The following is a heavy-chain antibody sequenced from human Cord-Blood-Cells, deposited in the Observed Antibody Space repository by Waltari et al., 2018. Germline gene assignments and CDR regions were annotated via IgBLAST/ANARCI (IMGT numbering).Heavy chain of an antibody. CDR3: ARPTMVRGVIDAFDI. V-gene: IGHV1-2*02. J-gene: IGHJ3*02. CDR1: GYTFTGYY. Sequence: QVQLVQSGVEVKKPGASVKVSCKASGYTFTGYYMHWVRQAPGQGLEWMGWINPNSGGTNYAQKFQGRVTMTRDTSISTAYMELSRLRSDDTAVYYCARPTMVRGVIDAFDIWGQGTMVTVSS. CDR2: INPNSGGT. D-gene: IGHD3-10*01.